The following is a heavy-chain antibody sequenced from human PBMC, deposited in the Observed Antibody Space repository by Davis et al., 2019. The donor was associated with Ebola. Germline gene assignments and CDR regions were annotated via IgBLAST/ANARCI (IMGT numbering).Heavy chain of an antibody. CDR1: GFTLHDYG. J-gene: IGHJ6*02. CDR2: ISYDGSNK. CDR3: ARGWLRGGMDV. V-gene: IGHV3-30*03. Sequence: GESLKISCAASGFTLHDYGMDWVRQVPGKGLEWVALISYDGSNKEYADSVKGRFTISRDISKNTVFLQMNSLGAEDTALYYCARGWLRGGMDVWGEGTTVTV. D-gene: IGHD5-18*01.